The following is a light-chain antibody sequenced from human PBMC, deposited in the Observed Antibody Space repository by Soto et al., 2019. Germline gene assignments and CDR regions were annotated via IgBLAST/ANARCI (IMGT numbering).Light chain of an antibody. V-gene: IGKV3-20*01. CDR1: QSVSNNY. CDR2: GAS. J-gene: IGKJ1*01. CDR3: QQYGSSGT. Sequence: ETVLTQSPGALSLSPEERATLYCRASQSVSNNYLAWYQQKPGQAPRLLIYGASNRATGIPDRFSGSGSGTDFTLTISRLEPEDFAVYYCQQYGSSGTFGQGTKVDIK.